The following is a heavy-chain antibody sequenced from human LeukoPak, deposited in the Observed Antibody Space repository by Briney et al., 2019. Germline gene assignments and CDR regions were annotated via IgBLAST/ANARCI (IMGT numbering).Heavy chain of an antibody. D-gene: IGHD3-9*01. V-gene: IGHV4-34*01. Sequence: SETLSLTCAVYGGSFSGYYWSWTRQPPGKGLEWIGEINHSGSTNYNPSLKSRVTISVDTSKNQFSLKLSSVTAADTAVYYCARVGYDILTGYYFTYYYYYYMDVWGKGTTVTVSS. CDR2: INHSGST. J-gene: IGHJ6*03. CDR3: ARVGYDILTGYYFTYYYYYYMDV. CDR1: GGSFSGYY.